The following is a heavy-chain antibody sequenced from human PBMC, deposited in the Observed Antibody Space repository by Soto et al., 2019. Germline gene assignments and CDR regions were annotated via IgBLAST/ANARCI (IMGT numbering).Heavy chain of an antibody. J-gene: IGHJ3*02. CDR1: GHTFTSYY. CDR2: INPSGGST. CDR3: ARGPRYCISTSCYSDAFDI. V-gene: IGHV1-46*01. Sequence: ASLKVSCKASGHTFTSYYMHWVRQAPGQGLEWMGIINPSGGSTSYAQKFQGRVTMTRDTSTSTVYMELSSLRSEDTAVYYCARGPRYCISTSCYSDAFDIWGQGTMVTVSS. D-gene: IGHD2-2*01.